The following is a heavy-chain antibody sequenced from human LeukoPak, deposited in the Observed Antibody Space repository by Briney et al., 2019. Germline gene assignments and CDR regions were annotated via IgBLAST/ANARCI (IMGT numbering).Heavy chain of an antibody. CDR3: ARARPHYYYGMDV. CDR2: ISSSGSTI. V-gene: IGHV3-48*03. J-gene: IGHJ6*02. CDR1: GFTFSSYE. Sequence: GGSLRLSCAASGFTFSSYEMNWVRQAPGKGLEWVSYISSSGSTIYYADSVKGRFTISRDNAKNSLYLQMNSLRAEDTAVYYCARARPHYYYGMDVWGQGTTVTVSS.